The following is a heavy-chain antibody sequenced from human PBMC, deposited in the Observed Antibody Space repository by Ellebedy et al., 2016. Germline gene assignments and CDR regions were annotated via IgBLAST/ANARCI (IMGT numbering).Heavy chain of an antibody. Sequence: ASVKVSXKASAGTFSSYAINWVRQTTGQGLEWMGWMNPNSGNTGYAQKFQGRVTMTRNTSISTAYMELSSLRSEDTAVYYCARRDRFWSGYNWFDPWGQGTLVTVSS. CDR3: ARRDRFWSGYNWFDP. CDR1: AGTFSSYA. V-gene: IGHV1-8*02. J-gene: IGHJ5*02. CDR2: MNPNSGNT. D-gene: IGHD3-3*01.